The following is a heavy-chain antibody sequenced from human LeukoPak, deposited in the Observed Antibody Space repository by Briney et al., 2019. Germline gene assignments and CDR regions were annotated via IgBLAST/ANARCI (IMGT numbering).Heavy chain of an antibody. V-gene: IGHV3-30*03. D-gene: IGHD6-19*01. CDR3: ARAGLAVTNYYYYYGMDV. CDR2: ISYDGSNK. Sequence: GGSLRLSCAASGFTFSSYGMHWVRQAPGKGLEWVAVISYDGSNKYYADSVKGRFTISRDNSKNTLYLQMNSLRAEDTAVYYCARAGLAVTNYYYYYGMDVWGQGTTVTVSS. CDR1: GFTFSSYG. J-gene: IGHJ6*02.